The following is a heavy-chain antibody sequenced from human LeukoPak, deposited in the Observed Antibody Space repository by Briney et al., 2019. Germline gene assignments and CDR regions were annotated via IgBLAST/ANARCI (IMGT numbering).Heavy chain of an antibody. Sequence: SETLSLTCAVYGGSFSGYFWTWIRQPPGKGLEWIGEINHSGTTYYNPSLKSRVTMSVDTSKNQFSLTLRSVTAADTAVYYCARGQYDRRHWGQGTLVTVSS. CDR2: INHSGTT. D-gene: IGHD3-16*01. CDR3: ARGQYDRRH. CDR1: GGSFSGYF. V-gene: IGHV4-34*01. J-gene: IGHJ4*02.